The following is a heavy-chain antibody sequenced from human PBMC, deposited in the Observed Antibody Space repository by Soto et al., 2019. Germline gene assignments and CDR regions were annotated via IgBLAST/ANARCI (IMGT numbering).Heavy chain of an antibody. J-gene: IGHJ4*02. CDR1: GFTFSSYA. CDR2: ISGSGGST. D-gene: IGHD5-18*01. V-gene: IGHV3-23*01. CDR3: ARIQLWRSIDY. Sequence: GGSLRLSCAASGFTFSSYAMTWVRQAPGKGLEWVSAISGSGGSTYFADSMKGRFTISRDNSKNTLYLQMNSLRAEDTAVYYCARIQLWRSIDYWGQGTLVTVSS.